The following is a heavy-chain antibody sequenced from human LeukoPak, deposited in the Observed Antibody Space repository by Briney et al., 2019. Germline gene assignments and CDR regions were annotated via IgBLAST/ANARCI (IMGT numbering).Heavy chain of an antibody. CDR1: GFTFDMCA. D-gene: IGHD3-16*02. V-gene: IGHV3-23*01. J-gene: IGHJ4*02. CDR3: AKLSNDHPHIGAWGSYRPNFYDY. CDR2: LTGHGDRT. Sequence: GGSLRLSCVASGFTFDMCAMTWVRQAPGKGLEWVSGLTGHGDRTFYAESVKGRFTISRDNSKNTLYLHMSSLRADDTAIYYCAKLSNDHPHIGAWGSYRPNFYDYWGQGTLVPVSS.